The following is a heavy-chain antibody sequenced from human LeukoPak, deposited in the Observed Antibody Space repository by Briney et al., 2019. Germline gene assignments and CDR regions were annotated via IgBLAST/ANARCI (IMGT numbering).Heavy chain of an antibody. J-gene: IGHJ6*03. CDR1: GFSISSYE. V-gene: IGHV3-48*03. D-gene: IGHD1-7*01. Sequence: GSLRLSCAASGFSISSYEMSWVRQAPGKGLEWVSYISSSGSTIYYADSVKGRFTISRDNAKNSLYLRMNSLRAEDTAVYYCARVELAPYYYYMDVWGKGTTVTVSS. CDR2: ISSSGSTI. CDR3: ARVELAPYYYYMDV.